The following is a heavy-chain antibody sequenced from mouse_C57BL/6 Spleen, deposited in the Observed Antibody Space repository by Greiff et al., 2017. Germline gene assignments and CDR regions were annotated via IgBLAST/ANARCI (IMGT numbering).Heavy chain of an antibody. V-gene: IGHV1-61*01. J-gene: IGHJ1*03. D-gene: IGHD1-1*01. CDR1: GYTFTSYW. CDR2: IFPSDSET. Sequence: QVQLQQPGAELVRPGSSVKLSCKASGYTFTSYWMDWVKQKPGQGLEWIGNIFPSDSETHYNQKFKDKATLTVDESSSTAYMQLNSLTSEDSAVYDCERRTTMVATGYFDVWGTGTTVTVSS. CDR3: ERRTTMVATGYFDV.